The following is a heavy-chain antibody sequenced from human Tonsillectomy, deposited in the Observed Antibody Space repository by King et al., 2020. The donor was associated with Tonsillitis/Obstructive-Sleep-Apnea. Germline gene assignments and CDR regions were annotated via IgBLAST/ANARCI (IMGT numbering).Heavy chain of an antibody. V-gene: IGHV3-49*04. Sequence: VQLVESGGGLVQPGRSLRLSCTASGFTFGDYAMSWVRQAPGKGLEWVGFIRSKAYGGITEYAASVKGRFTISRDDSKSIAYLQMNSLKTEDTAVYYCTSAPPGYYDFWSGSYYYYYYMDVWGKGTTVTVSS. CDR2: IRSKAYGGIT. CDR1: GFTFGDYA. J-gene: IGHJ6*03. CDR3: TSAPPGYYDFWSGSYYYYYYMDV. D-gene: IGHD3-3*01.